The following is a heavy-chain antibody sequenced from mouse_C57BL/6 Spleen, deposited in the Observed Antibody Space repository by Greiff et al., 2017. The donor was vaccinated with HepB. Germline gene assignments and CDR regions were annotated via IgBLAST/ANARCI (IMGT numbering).Heavy chain of an antibody. Sequence: QVQLQQPGAELVRPGSSVKLSCKASGYTFTSYWMHWVKQRPIQGLEWIGNIDPSDSETHYNQKFKDKATLTVDKSSSTAYMQLSSLTSEDSAVYYCARRGNYGGYYAMDYWGQGTSVTVSS. J-gene: IGHJ4*01. V-gene: IGHV1-52*01. CDR1: GYTFTSYW. CDR3: ARRGNYGGYYAMDY. D-gene: IGHD2-1*01. CDR2: IDPSDSET.